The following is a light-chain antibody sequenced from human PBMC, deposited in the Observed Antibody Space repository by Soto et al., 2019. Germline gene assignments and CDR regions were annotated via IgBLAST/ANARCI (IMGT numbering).Light chain of an antibody. J-gene: IGLJ3*02. CDR2: EVT. CDR3: SSYAASNNFYFV. Sequence: SVLTQPPSASGSPGQSVTISCTGTSSDVGGYNYVSWYQQYPGRAPKLMIYEVTKRPSGVPDRFSGSKSGNTASLTVSGLQAEDEGDYYCSSYAASNNFYFVFGGGTKLTVL. CDR1: SSDVGGYNY. V-gene: IGLV2-8*01.